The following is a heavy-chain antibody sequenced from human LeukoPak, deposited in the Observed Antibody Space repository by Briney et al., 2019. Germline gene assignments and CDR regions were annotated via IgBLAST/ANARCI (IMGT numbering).Heavy chain of an antibody. J-gene: IGHJ6*03. D-gene: IGHD3-16*01. CDR3: ARREVWDYYYYMDV. CDR1: GGSFSGYY. Sequence: PSETLSLTCAVYGGSFSGYYWSWIRQPPGKGLEWFGYIYYTGSTNYNPSLKSRVTISVDTSKNQFSLKLSSVTAADTAVYYCARREVWDYYYYMDVWGKGTTVTVSS. V-gene: IGHV4-59*01. CDR2: IYYTGST.